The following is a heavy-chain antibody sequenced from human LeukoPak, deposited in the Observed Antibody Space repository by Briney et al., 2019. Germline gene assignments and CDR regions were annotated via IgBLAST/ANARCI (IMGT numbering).Heavy chain of an antibody. Sequence: GGSLRLSCAASGFTVSTAYMSWVRQAPGKGLEWVSVIYSGGSTYYADSVKGRFTISRDNSKNTLFLQMNSLRAEDTAVYYCAKAALAYSPEDVWGQGTTVTVSS. V-gene: IGHV3-53*01. J-gene: IGHJ6*02. D-gene: IGHD2-15*01. CDR2: IYSGGST. CDR1: GFTVSTAY. CDR3: AKAALAYSPEDV.